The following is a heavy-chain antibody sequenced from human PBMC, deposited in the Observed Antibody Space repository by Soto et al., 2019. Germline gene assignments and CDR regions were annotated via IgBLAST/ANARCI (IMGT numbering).Heavy chain of an antibody. CDR1: GFSLSTSGVG. CDR2: IYWNDDK. J-gene: IGHJ5*02. D-gene: IGHD2-15*01. V-gene: IGHV2-5*01. Sequence: QITLKESGPTLVKPTQPLTLTCTFSGFSLSTSGVGVGWIRQPPGKALEWLALIYWNDDKRYSPSLKSRLTITKDTSKNQVVLTMTNMDPVDTATYYCAHSQEEQGYCSGGSCVWFDPWGQGTLVTVSS. CDR3: AHSQEEQGYCSGGSCVWFDP.